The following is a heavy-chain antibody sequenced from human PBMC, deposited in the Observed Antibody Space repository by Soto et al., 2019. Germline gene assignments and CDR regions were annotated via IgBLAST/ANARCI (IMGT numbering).Heavy chain of an antibody. V-gene: IGHV1-18*04. Sequence: ASVKVSCKASGYTFTSYGISWVRQAPGQGLEWMGWISAYNGNTNYAQKLQGRATMTTDTSTSTAYMELRSLRSDDTAVYYCARDRIWFGESSYYYGMDVWGQGTTVTVSS. D-gene: IGHD3-10*01. CDR3: ARDRIWFGESSYYYGMDV. J-gene: IGHJ6*02. CDR2: ISAYNGNT. CDR1: GYTFTSYG.